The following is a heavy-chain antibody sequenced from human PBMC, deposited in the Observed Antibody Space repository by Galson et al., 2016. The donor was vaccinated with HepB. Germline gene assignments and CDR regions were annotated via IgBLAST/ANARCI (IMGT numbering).Heavy chain of an antibody. Sequence: SLRLSCAASGFTFSNYAMSWVRQAPGKGLEWVANIKQDGIEKYHADSVRGRFTISRDNTKDSLYLQMSDLRAEDTAVYYCVRDSGLCSGGSCYGDAFDIWGQGTMVTVSS. V-gene: IGHV3-7*01. CDR2: IKQDGIEK. CDR1: GFTFSNYA. D-gene: IGHD2-15*01. CDR3: VRDSGLCSGGSCYGDAFDI. J-gene: IGHJ3*02.